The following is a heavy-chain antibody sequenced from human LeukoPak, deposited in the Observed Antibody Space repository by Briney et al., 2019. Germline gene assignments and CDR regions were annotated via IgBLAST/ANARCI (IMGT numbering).Heavy chain of an antibody. CDR3: AKVRYCTNGVCYEYYFDY. J-gene: IGHJ4*02. CDR1: GFTFSSYA. V-gene: IGHV3-23*01. Sequence: GGSLRLSCTASGFTFSSYAMSWVRQAPGKGLEWVSAISGSGGSTYYADSVKGRFTISRDNSKNTLYLQMNSLRAEDTAVYYCAKVRYCTNGVCYEYYFDYWGQGTLVTVSS. D-gene: IGHD2-8*01. CDR2: ISGSGGST.